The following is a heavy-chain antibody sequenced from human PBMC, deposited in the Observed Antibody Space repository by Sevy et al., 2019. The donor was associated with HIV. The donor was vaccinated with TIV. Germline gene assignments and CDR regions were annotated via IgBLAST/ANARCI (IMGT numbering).Heavy chain of an antibody. Sequence: ASVKVSCKISGYAFTGYSIHWVRQAPGQGLEWMGIIDPSDGSKHYAQMFQGRVIMSTDTSTTTVYMELTSLRSEDTAVYSCARTLVSGGTIDYWGQGTLVTVSS. CDR1: GYAFTGYS. J-gene: IGHJ4*02. CDR2: IDPSDGSK. V-gene: IGHV1-46*01. CDR3: ARTLVSGGTIDY. D-gene: IGHD2-8*02.